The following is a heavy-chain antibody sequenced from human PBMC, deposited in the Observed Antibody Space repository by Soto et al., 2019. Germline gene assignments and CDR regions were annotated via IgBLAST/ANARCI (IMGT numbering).Heavy chain of an antibody. Sequence: QVQLVESGGGVVQPGRSLRLSCAASGFTFSNYGMNWVRQAPGKGLEWVAVIWYDGSNKYYADSVKGRFTISRDNSKNTLYLQMNSLRAEDTAVYYCARDGYCSGGSCYSVPVFDYWGQGTLVTVSS. D-gene: IGHD2-15*01. CDR3: ARDGYCSGGSCYSVPVFDY. V-gene: IGHV3-33*01. CDR1: GFTFSNYG. J-gene: IGHJ4*02. CDR2: IWYDGSNK.